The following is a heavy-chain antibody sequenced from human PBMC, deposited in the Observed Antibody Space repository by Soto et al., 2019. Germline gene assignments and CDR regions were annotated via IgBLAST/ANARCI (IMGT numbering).Heavy chain of an antibody. Sequence: ASVKVSCKASGYTFTSYGISWVRQAPGQGLEWMGWTSAYNGNTNYAQKLQGRVTMTTDTSTSTAYMELRSLRSDDTAVYYCARLPVLEWLLTGPNWVDPWGQGTLVTVSS. V-gene: IGHV1-18*01. CDR1: GYTFTSYG. CDR3: ARLPVLEWLLTGPNWVDP. CDR2: TSAYNGNT. J-gene: IGHJ5*02. D-gene: IGHD3-3*01.